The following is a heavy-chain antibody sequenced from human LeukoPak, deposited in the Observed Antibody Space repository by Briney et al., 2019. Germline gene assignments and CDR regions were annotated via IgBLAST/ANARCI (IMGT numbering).Heavy chain of an antibody. CDR3: AKDTSAWWYHRAYMNV. V-gene: IGHV3-23*01. J-gene: IGHJ6*03. CDR2: ISGSGDKT. CDR1: GFTFSDYA. D-gene: IGHD2-15*01. Sequence: GGSLRLSCAASGFTFSDYAMSWVRQAPGGGLEWVSAISGSGDKTFHADSVKGRFTPSRDNSKNTLSLQMSSLRVEDSAVYFCAKDTSAWWYHRAYMNVWGTGTTVTVSS.